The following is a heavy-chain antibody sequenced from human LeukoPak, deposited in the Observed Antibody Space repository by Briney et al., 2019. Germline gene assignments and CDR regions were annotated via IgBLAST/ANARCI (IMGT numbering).Heavy chain of an antibody. D-gene: IGHD5-12*01. CDR1: GFTFNNYA. CDR3: ATERRAYDPWYFDL. V-gene: IGHV3-23*01. Sequence: GGSLTLSCVASGFTFNNYAMSWVRQAPGQGLEWVSAISSGGSTSYADSAKGRFTISRDNSQDTLSLQMNSLRVEDTAVYYCATERRAYDPWYFDLWGRGTLVTVSS. CDR2: ISSGGST. J-gene: IGHJ2*01.